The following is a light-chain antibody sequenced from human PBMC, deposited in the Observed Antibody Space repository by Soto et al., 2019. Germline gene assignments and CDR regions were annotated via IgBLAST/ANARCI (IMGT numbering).Light chain of an antibody. CDR2: GAS. Sequence: EIVLTQSPGTLSLSPGERATLSCRVSQSVSSSYLAWYQQKTGQAPRLLIYGASSRATGIPDRFSGSGSGKEFTIIISRLEAEDVALYYCHQYGGSPPYTFGQGNKLEIK. V-gene: IGKV3-20*01. CDR1: QSVSSSY. CDR3: HQYGGSPPYT. J-gene: IGKJ2*01.